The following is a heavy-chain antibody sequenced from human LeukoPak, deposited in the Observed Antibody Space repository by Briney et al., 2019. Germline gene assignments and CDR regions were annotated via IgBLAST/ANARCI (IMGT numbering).Heavy chain of an antibody. CDR2: ITYDGYYK. D-gene: IGHD3-10*01. CDR3: AKDRSAVARASPRDY. CDR1: GFTFSSYG. J-gene: IGHJ4*02. Sequence: PGRSLRRSCEASGFTFSSYGMHWLRQAPGRGLEWVALITYDGYYKYYADSVKGRFTISSDNSKNTLYLHMNSLRPEDTAVYYCAKDRSAVARASPRDYWGQGTLVIVYS. V-gene: IGHV3-30*18.